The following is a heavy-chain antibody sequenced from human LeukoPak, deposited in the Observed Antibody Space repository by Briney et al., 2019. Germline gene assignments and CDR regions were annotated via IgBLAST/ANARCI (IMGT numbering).Heavy chain of an antibody. J-gene: IGHJ4*02. CDR3: AKASAMIVVVSKYFDY. D-gene: IGHD3-22*01. CDR1: GFTFSSYE. V-gene: IGHV3-48*03. CDR2: ISSSGSTI. Sequence: GGSLRLSCAASGFTFSSYEMNWVRQAPGKGLEWVSYISSSGSTIYYADSVKGRFTISRDNSKNTLYLQMNSLRAEDTAVYYCAKASAMIVVVSKYFDYWGQGTLVTVSS.